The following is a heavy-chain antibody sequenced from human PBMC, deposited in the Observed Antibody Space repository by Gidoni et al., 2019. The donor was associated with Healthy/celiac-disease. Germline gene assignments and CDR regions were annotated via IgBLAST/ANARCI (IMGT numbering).Heavy chain of an antibody. CDR2: ISAYNGNT. Sequence: QVQLVQSGAEVKKPGASVKVSCKASGYTFTSYGISGVRQAPGQGLEWMGWISAYNGNTNYAQKLQGRVTMTTDTSTSTAYMELRSLRSDNTAVYYCARDLGDYGANNWFDPWGQGTLVTVSS. CDR3: ARDLGDYGANNWFDP. J-gene: IGHJ5*02. D-gene: IGHD4-17*01. V-gene: IGHV1-18*04. CDR1: GYTFTSYG.